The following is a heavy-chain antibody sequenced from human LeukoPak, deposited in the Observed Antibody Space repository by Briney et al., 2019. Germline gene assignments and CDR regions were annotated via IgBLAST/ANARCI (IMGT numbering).Heavy chain of an antibody. CDR2: IRSKAYGGTT. V-gene: IGHV3-49*04. Sequence: GGSLRLSCAASGFTFSSYSMNWVRQAPGKGLEWVGFIRSKAYGGTTEYAASVKGRFTISRDDSKSIAYLQMSSLKTEDTAVYYCTRWRVVGALDYWGQGTLVTVSS. CDR1: GFTFSSYS. J-gene: IGHJ4*02. D-gene: IGHD1-26*01. CDR3: TRWRVVGALDY.